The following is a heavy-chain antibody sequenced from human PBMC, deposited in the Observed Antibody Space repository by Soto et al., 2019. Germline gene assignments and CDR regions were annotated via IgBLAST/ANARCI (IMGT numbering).Heavy chain of an antibody. D-gene: IGHD3-16*01. CDR2: MNPGSGDT. V-gene: IGHV1-8*01. J-gene: IGHJ5*02. CDR3: ARMATFGSLNWFDP. Sequence: ASVNVSCKASGYGFTNNDVSWVRQATGQGLEWMGWMNPGSGDTGYAQKFQGRVTMTRDISIATAYMELSSLRSDDTAIYYCARMATFGSLNWFDPWGQGTLVTVSS. CDR1: GYGFTNND.